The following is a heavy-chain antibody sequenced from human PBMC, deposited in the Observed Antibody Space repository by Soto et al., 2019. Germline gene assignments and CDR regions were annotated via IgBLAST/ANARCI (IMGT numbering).Heavy chain of an antibody. CDR2: ISGSGGST. Sequence: GGSLRLSCAASGLTFSSYAMSWVRQAPGKGLEWVSAISGSGGSTYYADSVKGRFTISRDNSKNTLYLQMNSLRAEDTAVYYCAKLPYYYDSSGSPDAFDIWGQGTMVTVSS. CDR1: GLTFSSYA. CDR3: AKLPYYYDSSGSPDAFDI. V-gene: IGHV3-23*01. D-gene: IGHD3-22*01. J-gene: IGHJ3*02.